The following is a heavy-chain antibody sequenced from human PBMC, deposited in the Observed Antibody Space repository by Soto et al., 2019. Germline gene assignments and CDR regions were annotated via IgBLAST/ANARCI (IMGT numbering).Heavy chain of an antibody. V-gene: IGHV4-34*02. D-gene: IGHD6-13*01. J-gene: IGHJ4*02. CDR3: ARGQFWRSSFDY. CDR1: GGSFSGYC. Sequence: QVQLQQWGAGLLKPSETLSLTCAVYGGSFSGYCWSWIRQPPGKGLEWIGEINHSGSTNYNPSLKSRVTISVDTSKNQFSLKLSSVTAPDTAVYYCARGQFWRSSFDYWGQGTLVTVSS. CDR2: INHSGST.